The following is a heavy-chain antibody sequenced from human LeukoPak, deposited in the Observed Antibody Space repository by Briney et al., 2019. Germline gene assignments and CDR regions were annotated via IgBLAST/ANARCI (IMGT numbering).Heavy chain of an antibody. D-gene: IGHD3-9*01. CDR2: ISSSGSTI. J-gene: IGHJ4*02. CDR1: GFTFSSYE. V-gene: IGHV3-48*03. CDR3: AREAGSYYDILTGSYRGGDFDY. Sequence: GGSLRLSCAASGFTFSSYEMNWVRQAPGKGLEWVSYISSSGSTIYYADSVKGRFTISRDNAKNSLYLQMNSLRAEDTAVYYCAREAGSYYDILTGSYRGGDFDYWGQGTLVTVSS.